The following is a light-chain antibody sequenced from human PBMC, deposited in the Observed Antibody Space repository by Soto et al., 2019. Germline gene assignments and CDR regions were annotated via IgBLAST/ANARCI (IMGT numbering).Light chain of an antibody. CDR1: SSDVGGYNY. J-gene: IGLJ1*01. CDR3: GSWDSSLSAYV. Sequence: QSVLTQPASVSGSPGQSITISCTGTSSDVGGYNYVSWYHQHPGKAPKLMIYEVSNRPSGVSNRFSGSKSGTSATLGITGFQTGDEADYYCGSWDSSLSAYVFGTGTKVTV. CDR2: EVS. V-gene: IGLV2-14*01.